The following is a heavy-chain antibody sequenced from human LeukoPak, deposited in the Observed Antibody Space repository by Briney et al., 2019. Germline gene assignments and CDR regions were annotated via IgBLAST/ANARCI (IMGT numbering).Heavy chain of an antibody. CDR1: GYTFTSYD. CDR2: MNPNSGNT. D-gene: IGHD5-12*01. CDR3: ARVKKGSGYDEEGYYYGMDV. Sequence: ASVKVSCKASGYTFTSYDINWVRQATGQGLEWMGWMNPNSGNTGYAQKFQGRVTMTRNTSISTAYMELSSPRSEDTAVYYCARVKKGSGYDEEGYYYGMDVWGQGTTVTVSS. V-gene: IGHV1-8*01. J-gene: IGHJ6*02.